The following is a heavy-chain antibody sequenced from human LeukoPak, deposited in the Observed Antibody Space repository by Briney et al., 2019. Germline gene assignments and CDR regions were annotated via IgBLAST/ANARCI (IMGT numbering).Heavy chain of an antibody. D-gene: IGHD3-3*01. CDR1: VGTFSSYA. CDR3: ARVRPGDFWSCSLDY. CDR2: IIPIFGTA. V-gene: IGHV1-69*05. Sequence: SVKVSCKASVGTFSSYAISWVPQAPAQGLEWMGRIIPIFGTANYAQKFQGRVTITTDESTSTAYMELSRLRSEDTAVYYCARVRPGDFWSCSLDYWGEGSLVTVSS. J-gene: IGHJ4*02.